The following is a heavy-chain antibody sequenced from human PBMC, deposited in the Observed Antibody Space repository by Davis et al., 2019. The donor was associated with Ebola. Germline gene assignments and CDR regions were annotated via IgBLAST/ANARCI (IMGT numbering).Heavy chain of an antibody. Sequence: PGGSLRLSCAASGFTFSTYAMGWVRQAPGKGLEWVSDISSGGGAPYYADSVKGRFTTFRDNPKNTLYLQMNSLRADDTAVYYCAKGPVAGTVEYWGQGTLVTVSS. J-gene: IGHJ4*02. V-gene: IGHV3-23*01. D-gene: IGHD6-19*01. CDR3: AKGPVAGTVEY. CDR1: GFTFSTYA. CDR2: ISSGGGAP.